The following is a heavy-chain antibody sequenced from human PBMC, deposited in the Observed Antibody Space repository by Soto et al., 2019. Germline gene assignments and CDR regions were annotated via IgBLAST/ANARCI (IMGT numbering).Heavy chain of an antibody. CDR3: PREVVGATYAFDI. Sequence: SETLSLTCAVYGGSFSGYYWSWIRQPPGKGLEWIGEINHSGSTNYNPSLKSRVTISVDTSKNQFSLKLSSVTAADTAVYYCPREVVGATYAFDIWGQGTMVTVSS. V-gene: IGHV4-34*01. D-gene: IGHD1-26*01. J-gene: IGHJ3*02. CDR1: GGSFSGYY. CDR2: INHSGST.